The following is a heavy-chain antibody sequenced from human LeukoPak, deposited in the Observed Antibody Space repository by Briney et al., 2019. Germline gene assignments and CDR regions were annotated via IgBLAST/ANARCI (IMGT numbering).Heavy chain of an antibody. CDR1: GFTFSSYA. CDR3: AKGTTGLLWFGE. D-gene: IGHD3-10*01. V-gene: IGHV3-23*01. J-gene: IGHJ4*02. CDR2: ISGNGGST. Sequence: GGSLRLSCAASGFTFSSYAMSWVRQAPGKGLEWVSAISGNGGSTYYADSVKGRFTISRDNSKNTLYLQMNSLRAEDTAVYYCAKGTTGLLWFGEGGQGTLVTVSS.